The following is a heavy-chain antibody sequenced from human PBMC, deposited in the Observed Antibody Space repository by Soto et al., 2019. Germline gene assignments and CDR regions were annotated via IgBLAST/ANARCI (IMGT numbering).Heavy chain of an antibody. J-gene: IGHJ6*02. CDR2: INPNSGGT. Sequence: KVSCKAAGYAFSGYYMHWVRKKTGQGLELMGWINPNSGGTNYAQKFQGWVTMTRDTSISTAYMELSRLRSDDTAVYYCARDQYDILTGYRNYYYGMDVWGQGTTVTVSS. CDR3: ARDQYDILTGYRNYYYGMDV. CDR1: GYAFSGYY. V-gene: IGHV1-2*04. D-gene: IGHD3-9*01.